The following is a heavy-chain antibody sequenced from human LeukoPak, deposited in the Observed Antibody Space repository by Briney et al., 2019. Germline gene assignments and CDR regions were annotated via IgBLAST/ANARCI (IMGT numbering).Heavy chain of an antibody. D-gene: IGHD2-2*02. J-gene: IGHJ4*02. Sequence: PSEPLSLTCTVSGASISSYYWNWIPQLPGKGRRWCGNIYYSGSTDYNSTLKSRDTISVDTTTNHFSINQTSVTDADTAVYYSARDVAIPMARVSYWGQGTLVTVSS. CDR3: ARDVAIPMARVSY. V-gene: IGHV4-59*12. CDR2: IYYSGST. CDR1: GASISSYY.